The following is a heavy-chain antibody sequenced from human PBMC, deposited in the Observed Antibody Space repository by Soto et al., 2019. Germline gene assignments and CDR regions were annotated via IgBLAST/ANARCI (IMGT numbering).Heavy chain of an antibody. J-gene: IGHJ6*02. D-gene: IGHD4-17*01. Sequence: TLSLTCTVSGGSISSGGYYWSWIRQHPGKGLEWIGYIYYSGSTYYNPSLKSRVTISVDTSKNQFSLKLSSVTAADTAVYYCARLIIPTVTTRNYYYGMDVWGQGTTVTVSS. CDR2: IYYSGST. CDR1: GGSISSGGYY. CDR3: ARLIIPTVTTRNYYYGMDV. V-gene: IGHV4-31*03.